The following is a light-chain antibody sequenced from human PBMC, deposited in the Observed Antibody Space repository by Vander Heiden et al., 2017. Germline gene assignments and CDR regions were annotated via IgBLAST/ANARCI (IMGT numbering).Light chain of an antibody. V-gene: IGKV3-15*01. J-gene: IGKJ1*01. CDR3: QQYNNWPPWT. CDR1: QSVSSN. Sequence: DIVMTQSPATLSVSPGARATLSCRASQSVSSNLAWYQQKPGQPPRLLIYGASTRTTGIPARFSGSGSGTEFTLTISSLQSEDFAVYYCQQYNNWPPWTFGQGTKVEIK. CDR2: GAS.